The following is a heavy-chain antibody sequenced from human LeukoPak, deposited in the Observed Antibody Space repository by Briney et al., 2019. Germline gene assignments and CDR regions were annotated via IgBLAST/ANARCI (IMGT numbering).Heavy chain of an antibody. CDR2: ISHDGSNK. J-gene: IGHJ6*02. V-gene: IGHV3-30*03. D-gene: IGHD1-1*01. CDR3: ARDPGRLDRGNDYYYGMDV. Sequence: GRSLRLSCAASGFAFSSYGMHWVRQAPGKGLEWVAVISHDGSNKYYADSVKGRFTISRDNAKNSLYLQMNSLRDEDTAVYYCARDPGRLDRGNDYYYGMDVWGQGTTVTVSS. CDR1: GFAFSSYG.